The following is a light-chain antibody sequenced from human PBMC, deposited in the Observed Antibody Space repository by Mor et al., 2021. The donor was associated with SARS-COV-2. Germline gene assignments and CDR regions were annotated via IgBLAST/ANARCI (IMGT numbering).Light chain of an antibody. CDR1: ALPNQF. V-gene: IGLV3-25*03. J-gene: IGLJ2*01. CDR3: QSTDRSGSFEI. CDR2: RGT. Sequence: GDALPNQFVHWYQHKAGQAPVLVIYRGTVRPTGIPDRFSGATSGTIVTLTIRGVQADDEADYYCQSTDRSGSFEIFGGGTK.